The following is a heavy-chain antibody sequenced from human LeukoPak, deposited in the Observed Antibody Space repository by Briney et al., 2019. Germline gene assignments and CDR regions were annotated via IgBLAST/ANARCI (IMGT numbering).Heavy chain of an antibody. Sequence: PGESLKISCKGSGYSFTDYWIGWVRQMPGKGLEWVGIIYPADSDTRYSPSFQGQVTISVDKSITTAYLQWSSLKASDTAMCYCARHPADSSSGVYMDVWGKGTTVTVSS. CDR2: IYPADSDT. J-gene: IGHJ6*03. CDR3: ARHPADSSSGVYMDV. V-gene: IGHV5-51*01. CDR1: GYSFTDYW. D-gene: IGHD6-6*01.